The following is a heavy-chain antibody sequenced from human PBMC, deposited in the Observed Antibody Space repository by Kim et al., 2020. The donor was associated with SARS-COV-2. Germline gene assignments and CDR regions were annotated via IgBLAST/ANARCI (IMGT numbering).Heavy chain of an antibody. J-gene: IGHJ6*02. CDR1: GGSFSGYY. CDR3: ARGGFGEPRYRQYYYYGMDV. V-gene: IGHV4-34*01. Sequence: SETLSLTCAVYGGSFSGYYWSWIRQPPGKGLEWIGEINHSGSTNYNPSLKSRVTISVDTSKNQFSLKLSSVTAADTAVYYCARGGFGEPRYRQYYYYGMDVWGQGTTVTVSS. D-gene: IGHD3-10*01. CDR2: INHSGST.